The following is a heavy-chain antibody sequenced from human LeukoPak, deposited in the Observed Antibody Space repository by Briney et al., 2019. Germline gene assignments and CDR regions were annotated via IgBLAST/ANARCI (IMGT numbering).Heavy chain of an antibody. D-gene: IGHD2-2*01. Sequence: ASVKVSCKASGYTFTGYYMHWVRQAPGQGLEWMGWINPNSGGTNHAQKFQGRVTMTRDTSISTAYMELSRLRSDDTAVYYCARVSRIVPAAKGVDYWGQGTLVTVSS. CDR1: GYTFTGYY. CDR2: INPNSGGT. V-gene: IGHV1-2*02. J-gene: IGHJ4*02. CDR3: ARVSRIVPAAKGVDY.